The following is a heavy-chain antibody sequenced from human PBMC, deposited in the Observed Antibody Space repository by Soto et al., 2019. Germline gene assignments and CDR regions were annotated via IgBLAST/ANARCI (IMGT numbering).Heavy chain of an antibody. CDR1: GGSISSGDYY. J-gene: IGHJ6*02. V-gene: IGHV4-30-4*01. CDR2: IYYSGST. CDR3: ARGGTTVVTPFYYYGMDV. D-gene: IGHD4-17*01. Sequence: SETLSLTCTVSGGSISSGDYYWSWIRQPPGKGLEWIGYIYYSGSTYYNPSLKSRVTISVDTSKNQFSLKLSSVTAADTAVYYCARGGTTVVTPFYYYGMDVWGQGTTVTVSS.